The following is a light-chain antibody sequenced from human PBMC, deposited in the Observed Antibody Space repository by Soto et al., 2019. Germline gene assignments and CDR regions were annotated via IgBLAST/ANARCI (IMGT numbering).Light chain of an antibody. V-gene: IGKV4-1*01. CDR1: QSVLYSSNNKNY. CDR2: WAS. Sequence: DIVMTQSPDSLAVSLGERATINCKSSQSVLYSSNNKNYLAWYQQKPGQPPKLLIYWASTRESGVPDRFSGSGSGTDFNLTISSLQAEDVPVYYCQQYYSSPHTFGRGNKLEIK. J-gene: IGKJ2*01. CDR3: QQYYSSPHT.